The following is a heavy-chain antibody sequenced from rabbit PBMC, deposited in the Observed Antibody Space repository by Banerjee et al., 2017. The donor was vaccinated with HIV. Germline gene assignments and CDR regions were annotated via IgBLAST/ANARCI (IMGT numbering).Heavy chain of an antibody. V-gene: IGHV1S40*01. Sequence: QSLEESGGDLVKPGASLTLTCTASGFDLNSYYYMCWVRQAPGKGLEWSACIYTGSGTYIYYASWAKGRFTISKTSSTTVTLQMTSLTAADTATYFCARDLAGVIGWNFNLWGPGTLVTVS. CDR1: GFDLNSYYY. D-gene: IGHD4-1*01. J-gene: IGHJ4*01. CDR3: ARDLAGVIGWNFNL. CDR2: IYTGSGTYI.